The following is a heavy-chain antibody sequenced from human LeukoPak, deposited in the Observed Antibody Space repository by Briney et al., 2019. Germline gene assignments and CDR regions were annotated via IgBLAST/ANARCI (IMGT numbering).Heavy chain of an antibody. V-gene: IGHV3-11*01. CDR2: ISSSGSTI. CDR3: ARGPYCSSTSCYTAYYYYGMDV. Sequence: NPGGSLRLSCAASGFTFSDYCMSWIRQAPGKGLEWVSYISSSGSTIYYADSVKGRFTISRDNAKNSLYLQMNSLRAEDTAVYYCARGPYCSSTSCYTAYYYYGMDVWGQGTTVTVSS. J-gene: IGHJ6*02. CDR1: GFTFSDYC. D-gene: IGHD2-2*02.